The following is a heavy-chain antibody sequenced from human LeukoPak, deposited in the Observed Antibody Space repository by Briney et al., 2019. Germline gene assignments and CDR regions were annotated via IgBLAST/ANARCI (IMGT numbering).Heavy chain of an antibody. CDR2: IYYSGST. D-gene: IGHD3-3*01. CDR3: ARHRLTKVNRYWYFDL. Sequence: SETLSLTCTVSGGSISSYYWSWIRQPPGKGLEWIGYIYYSGSTNYNPSLKSRVTISVDTSKNQFSLKLSSVTAADTAVYYCARHRLTKVNRYWYFDLWGRGTLVTVSS. CDR1: GGSISSYY. V-gene: IGHV4-59*08. J-gene: IGHJ2*01.